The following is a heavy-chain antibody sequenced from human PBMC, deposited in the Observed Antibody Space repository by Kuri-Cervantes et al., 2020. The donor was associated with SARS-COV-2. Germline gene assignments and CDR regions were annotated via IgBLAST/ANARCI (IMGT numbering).Heavy chain of an antibody. J-gene: IGHJ2*01. V-gene: IGHV4-59*01. CDR2: IYYSGST. CDR3: AREPPGWLRNSGENWYSDL. D-gene: IGHD5-12*01. Sequence: ESLKISCTVSGGSISSYYWSWIRQPPGKGLEWIGYIYYSGSTNYNPSLKSRVTISVDTSKNQFSLKLSSVTAADTAVYYCAREPPGWLRNSGENWYSDLWGRGTLVTVSS. CDR1: GGSISSYY.